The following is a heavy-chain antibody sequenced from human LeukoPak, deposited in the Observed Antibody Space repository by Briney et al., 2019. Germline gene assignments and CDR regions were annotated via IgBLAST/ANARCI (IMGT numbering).Heavy chain of an antibody. Sequence: SETLSLTCTVSGGSISSSSYYWGWIRQPPGKGLEWIGSIYYSGSTYYNPSLKSRVTISVDTSKNQFSLKLSSVTAADTAVYYCARQQSAGALDHWGQGTLVTVSS. CDR3: ARQQSAGALDH. J-gene: IGHJ5*02. CDR1: GGSISSSSYY. D-gene: IGHD3-10*01. CDR2: IYYSGST. V-gene: IGHV4-39*01.